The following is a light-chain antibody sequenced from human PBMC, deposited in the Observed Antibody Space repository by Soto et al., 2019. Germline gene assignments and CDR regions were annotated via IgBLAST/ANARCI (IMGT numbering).Light chain of an antibody. CDR1: NANIGGGYE. J-gene: IGLJ1*01. Sequence: SVPAQPPSVSGAPGQRVTISCSGSNANIGGGYEVHWDQQLPGSAPTILIYGNSKRPSGAPVRFIGSNCSSSASPAITGLQGEDEADYRCQSYDSSLRGYGFGTGPK. CDR2: GNS. V-gene: IGLV1-40*01. CDR3: QSYDSSLRGYG.